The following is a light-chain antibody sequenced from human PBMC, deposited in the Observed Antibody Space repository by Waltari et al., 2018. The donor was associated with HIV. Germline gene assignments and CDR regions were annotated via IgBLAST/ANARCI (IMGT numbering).Light chain of an antibody. CDR3: GTWDSSLSAWV. CDR2: DNN. V-gene: IGLV1-51*01. J-gene: IGLJ3*02. CDR1: SSNIGNTY. Sequence: QSVLTQPPSVSAAPGQKVTISCSGSSSNIGNTYVSWYQQLPGTAPKLHIYDNNKGPSGMPDRVSGSKSGTSATLGITGLQTGDEADYYCGTWDSSLSAWVFGGGTKLTVL.